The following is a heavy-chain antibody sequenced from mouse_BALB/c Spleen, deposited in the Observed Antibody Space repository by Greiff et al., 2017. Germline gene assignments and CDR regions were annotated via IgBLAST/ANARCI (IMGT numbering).Heavy chain of an antibody. Sequence: VHLVESGPGLVQPSQSLSITCTVSGFSLTSYGVHWVRQSPGKGLEWLGVIWSGGSTDYNAAFISRLSISKDNSKSQVFFKMNSLQANDTAIYYCASPNYYRYDQYYYAMDYWGQGTSVTVSS. D-gene: IGHD2-14*01. V-gene: IGHV2-2*02. J-gene: IGHJ4*01. CDR2: IWSGGST. CDR1: GFSLTSYG. CDR3: ASPNYYRYDQYYYAMDY.